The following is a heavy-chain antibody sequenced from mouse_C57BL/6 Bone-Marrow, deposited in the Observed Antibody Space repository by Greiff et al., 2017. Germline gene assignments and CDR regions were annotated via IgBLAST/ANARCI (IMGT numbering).Heavy chain of an antibody. CDR3: ARLYDCSSPYFDD. J-gene: IGHJ2*01. V-gene: IGHV1-81*01. CDR2: IYPRSGNT. D-gene: IGHD1-1*01. Sequence: VQLQQSGAELARPGASVKLSCKASVYTFTSFGISWVRQRTGQGLEWIGEIYPRSGNTYYNEKCKGKATLTADKSSSTPYMELLILTSEDTSVYFCARLYDCSSPYFDDWGQGTTLTVSS. CDR1: VYTFTSFG.